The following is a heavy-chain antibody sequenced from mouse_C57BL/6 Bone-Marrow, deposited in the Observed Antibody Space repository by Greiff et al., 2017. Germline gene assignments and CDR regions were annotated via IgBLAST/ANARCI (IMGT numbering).Heavy chain of an antibody. Sequence: EVHLVESGGGLVKPGGSLKLSCAASGFTFSSYTMSWVRQTPETRLEWVATISGGGGNTYYPDSVKGRFTISRDNAKNTLYLQMSSLRSEDMALYYCARHGEGFAYWGQGTLVTVSA. CDR2: ISGGGGNT. CDR3: ARHGEGFAY. J-gene: IGHJ3*01. CDR1: GFTFSSYT. V-gene: IGHV5-9*01.